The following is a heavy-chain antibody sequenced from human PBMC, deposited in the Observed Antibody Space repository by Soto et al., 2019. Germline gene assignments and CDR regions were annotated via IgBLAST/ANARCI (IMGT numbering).Heavy chain of an antibody. D-gene: IGHD2-15*01. CDR2: ISYDGGNK. J-gene: IGHJ4*02. V-gene: IGHV3-30-3*01. Sequence: GGSLRLSCAASGFTFSSYAMHWVRQAPGKGLEWVAVISYDGGNKYYADSVKGRFTISRDNSKNTLYLQMNSLRAEDTAIYYCARDGGYCSGGSCPHFDYWGQGTLVTVSS. CDR3: ARDGGYCSGGSCPHFDY. CDR1: GFTFSSYA.